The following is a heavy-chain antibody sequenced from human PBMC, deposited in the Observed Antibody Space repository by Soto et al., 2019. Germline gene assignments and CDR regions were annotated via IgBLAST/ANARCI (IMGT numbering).Heavy chain of an antibody. Sequence: GGSLRLSCAASGFTFSSYGMHWVRQAPGKGLEWVAVISYDGSNKYYADSVKGRFTISRDNSKNTLYLQMNSLRAEDTAVYYCTRLDYDFWSGYHNANYYYGMDVWGQGTTVTVSS. CDR2: ISYDGSNK. D-gene: IGHD3-3*01. CDR1: GFTFSSYG. V-gene: IGHV3-30*03. CDR3: TRLDYDFWSGYHNANYYYGMDV. J-gene: IGHJ6*02.